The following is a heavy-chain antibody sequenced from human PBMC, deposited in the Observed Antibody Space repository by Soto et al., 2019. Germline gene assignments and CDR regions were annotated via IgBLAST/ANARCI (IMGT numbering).Heavy chain of an antibody. CDR3: ASQWLVVGYYYGMDV. CDR2: ISAYNGNT. Sequence: ASVKVSCKASGYTFTSYGISWVRQAPGQGLEWMGWISAYNGNTNYAQKLQGRVTMTTDTSTSTAYMELRSLRSDDTAVYYCASQWLVVGYYYGMDVWGQGTTVTVSS. CDR1: GYTFTSYG. J-gene: IGHJ6*02. D-gene: IGHD6-19*01. V-gene: IGHV1-18*01.